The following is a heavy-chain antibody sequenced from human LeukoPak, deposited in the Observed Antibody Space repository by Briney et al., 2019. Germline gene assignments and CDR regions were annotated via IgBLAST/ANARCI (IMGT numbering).Heavy chain of an antibody. CDR3: ARGGGSGWYVDY. J-gene: IGHJ4*02. CDR2: INHSGST. D-gene: IGHD6-19*01. Sequence: SETLSLTCAVYGGSFSGYYWSWIRQPPGKGLEWIGEINHSGSTNYNPSVKSRVTISVDTSKNQFSLKLSSATAADTAVYYCARGGGSGWYVDYWGQGTLVTVPS. V-gene: IGHV4-34*01. CDR1: GGSFSGYY.